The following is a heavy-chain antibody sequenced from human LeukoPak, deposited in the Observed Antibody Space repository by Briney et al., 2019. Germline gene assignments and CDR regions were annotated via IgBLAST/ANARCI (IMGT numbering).Heavy chain of an antibody. J-gene: IGHJ4*02. V-gene: IGHV4-4*02. CDR2: IYHSGST. CDR3: AGSYYDSSGSQVPLDY. Sequence: SGTLSLTCTVSGDSISSSNWWTWVRQVPGKGLEWIAEIYHSGSTNYNLSFKTPVTISIDKSRNQFSLKLTSVTAADTAVYYCAGSYYDSSGSQVPLDYWGQGPLVTVPS. D-gene: IGHD3-22*01. CDR1: GDSISSSNW.